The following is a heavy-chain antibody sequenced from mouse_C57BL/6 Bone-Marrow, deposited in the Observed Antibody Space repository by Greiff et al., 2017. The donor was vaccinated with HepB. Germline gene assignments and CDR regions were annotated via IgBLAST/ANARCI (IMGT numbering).Heavy chain of an antibody. CDR1: GYTFTSYW. Sequence: QVQLQQPGAELVMPGASVKLSCKASGYTFTSYWMHWVKQRPGQGLEWIGEIDPSDSYTNYNPKFKGKSTLTVDKSSSTAYMQLSSLTSEDSAVYYCARESYYDYDVEGYYAMDYWGQGTSVTVSS. J-gene: IGHJ4*01. CDR2: IDPSDSYT. CDR3: ARESYYDYDVEGYYAMDY. D-gene: IGHD2-4*01. V-gene: IGHV1-69*01.